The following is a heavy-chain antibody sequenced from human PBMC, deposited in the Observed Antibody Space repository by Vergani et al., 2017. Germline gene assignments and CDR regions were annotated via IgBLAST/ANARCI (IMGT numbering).Heavy chain of an antibody. CDR3: ARDRDTYYYDSSGYYYFDY. D-gene: IGHD3-22*01. Sequence: QVQLVQSGAEVKKPGSSVKVSCKASGGTFSSYTISWVRQAPGQGLEWMGRIIPILGIANYAQKFQGRVTITADKSTSTAYMELSSLRSEDTAVYYCARDRDTYYYDSSGYYYFDYWGQGTLVTVSS. CDR1: GGTFSSYT. V-gene: IGHV1-69*08. CDR2: IIPILGIA. J-gene: IGHJ4*02.